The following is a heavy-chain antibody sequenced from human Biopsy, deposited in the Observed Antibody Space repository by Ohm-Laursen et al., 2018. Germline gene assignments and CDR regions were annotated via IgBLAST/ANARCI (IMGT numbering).Heavy chain of an antibody. CDR2: IYTSGTT. D-gene: IGHD1-14*01. J-gene: IGHJ5*02. CDR1: GGSLSSYS. Sequence: SDTLSLTCTVSGGSLSSYSWSWIRQPAGKGLEWIGQIYTSGTTNYNPSLKSRVTMSVDTSKNKFSLRVSSVTAADTAVYYCARDRDRRGWFDPWGQGTLVTVSS. CDR3: ARDRDRRGWFDP. V-gene: IGHV4-4*07.